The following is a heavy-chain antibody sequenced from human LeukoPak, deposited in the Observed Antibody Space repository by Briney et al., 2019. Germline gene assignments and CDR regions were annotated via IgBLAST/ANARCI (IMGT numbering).Heavy chain of an antibody. Sequence: SETLPLTCAVYGGSFSGYYWSWIRQPPGKGLEWIGEINHSGSTNYNPSLKSRVTISVDTSKNQFSLKLSSVTAADTAVYYCARAGCGGDCYSVIFSYFDYWGQGTLVTVSS. J-gene: IGHJ4*02. V-gene: IGHV4-34*01. CDR1: GGSFSGYY. D-gene: IGHD2-21*02. CDR2: INHSGST. CDR3: ARAGCGGDCYSVIFSYFDY.